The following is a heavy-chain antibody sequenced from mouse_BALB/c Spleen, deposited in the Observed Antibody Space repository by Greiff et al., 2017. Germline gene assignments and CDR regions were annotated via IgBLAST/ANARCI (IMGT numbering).Heavy chain of an antibody. Sequence: EVQVVESGGGLVQPGGSLKLSCAASGFTFSSYTMSWVRQTPEKRLEWVAYISNGGGSTYYPDTVKGRFTISRDNAKNTLYLQMSSLKSEDTAMYYCARPVSITTGWYFDVWGAGTTVTVSS. CDR1: GFTFSSYT. CDR2: ISNGGGST. V-gene: IGHV5-12-2*01. J-gene: IGHJ1*01. CDR3: ARPVSITTGWYFDV. D-gene: IGHD1-2*01.